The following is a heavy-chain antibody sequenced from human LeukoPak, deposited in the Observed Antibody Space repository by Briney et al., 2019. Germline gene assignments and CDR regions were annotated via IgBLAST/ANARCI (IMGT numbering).Heavy chain of an antibody. J-gene: IGHJ5*02. V-gene: IGHV1-2*02. CDR1: GYTFTGYH. D-gene: IGHD2-15*01. Sequence: ASVKVSCKASGYTFTGYHIHWVRQAPGQGLEWMGWINPNSGGTNYAQKFQGRVTMTRDTSISTAYIELNSLRSDDPAVYYCARGYCTGGSCSGAWFDPWGQGTLVTVSS. CDR2: INPNSGGT. CDR3: ARGYCTGGSCSGAWFDP.